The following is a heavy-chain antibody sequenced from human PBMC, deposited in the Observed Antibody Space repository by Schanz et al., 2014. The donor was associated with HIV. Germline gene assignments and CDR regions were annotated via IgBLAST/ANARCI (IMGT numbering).Heavy chain of an antibody. J-gene: IGHJ2*01. CDR2: ISGSSIT. D-gene: IGHD2-15*01. V-gene: IGHV3-NL1*01. CDR1: GFTLTSYG. CDR3: ALSRPSGYGGSWYFDL. Sequence: QVQLVESGGGVVQPGRSLRLSCVVAGFTLTSYGMHWVRQAPGKGLEWVSAISGSSITYSADSVKGRFTISRDNSKNTLYLQMNSLRAEDTAVYYCALSRPSGYGGSWYFDLWGRGTLVAVSS.